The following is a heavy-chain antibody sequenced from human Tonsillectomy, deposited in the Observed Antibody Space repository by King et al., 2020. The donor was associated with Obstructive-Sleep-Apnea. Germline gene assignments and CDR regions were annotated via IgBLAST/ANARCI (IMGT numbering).Heavy chain of an antibody. CDR1: GYSFTSYW. CDR3: ASQGSRVGSYSNLDY. CDR2: IYPGDSDT. D-gene: IGHD1-26*01. V-gene: IGHV5-51*01. Sequence: VQLVESGAEVKKPGESLKISCKGSGYSFTSYWIGWVRQMPGKGLEWMGIIYPGDSDTRYSPSFQGQVTISADKSISTAYLQWSSLKASDTAMYYCASQGSRVGSYSNLDYWGQGTLVTVSS. J-gene: IGHJ4*02.